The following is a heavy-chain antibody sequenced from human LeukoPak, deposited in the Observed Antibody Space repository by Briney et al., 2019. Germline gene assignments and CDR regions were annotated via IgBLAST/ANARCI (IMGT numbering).Heavy chain of an antibody. V-gene: IGHV1-18*01. CDR3: AREGGFLEWFGNFDY. D-gene: IGHD3-3*01. CDR1: GYTFTSYG. J-gene: IGHJ4*02. CDR2: ISAYNGNT. Sequence: ASVKVSCKASGYTFTSYGISWVRQAPGQGLEWMGWISAYNGNTNYAQKLQGRVTMTTDTSTSTAYMELRSLRSDDTAVYYCAREGGFLEWFGNFDYWGQGTLVTVSS.